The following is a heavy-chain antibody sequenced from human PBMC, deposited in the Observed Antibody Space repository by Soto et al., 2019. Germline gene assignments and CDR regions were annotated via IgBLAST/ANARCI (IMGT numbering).Heavy chain of an antibody. CDR2: INPSGGYT. CDR1: GYTFSSYY. Sequence: GASVKVSCKASGYTFSSYYMNWVRQAPGQGLEWLGIINPSGGYTTYAQRFLGRVTMTSDTSTSTVHMELGSLTSEDTAVYYCAIVMTGYYSSFDYWGQGTLVSVSS. J-gene: IGHJ4*02. D-gene: IGHD3-9*01. CDR3: AIVMTGYYSSFDY. V-gene: IGHV1-46*01.